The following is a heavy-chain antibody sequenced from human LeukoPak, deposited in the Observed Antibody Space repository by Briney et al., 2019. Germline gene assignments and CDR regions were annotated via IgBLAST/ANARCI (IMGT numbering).Heavy chain of an antibody. CDR1: GYTFTSYG. J-gene: IGHJ4*02. CDR3: AREEGDGYNYGICDY. D-gene: IGHD5-24*01. CDR2: ISAYNGNT. V-gene: IGHV1-18*01. Sequence: ASVKVSFKASGYTFTSYGISWVRQAPGQGLEWMGWISAYNGNTNYAQKLQGRVTMTTDTSTSTAYMELRSLRSDDTAVYYCAREEGDGYNYGICDYWGQGTLVTVSS.